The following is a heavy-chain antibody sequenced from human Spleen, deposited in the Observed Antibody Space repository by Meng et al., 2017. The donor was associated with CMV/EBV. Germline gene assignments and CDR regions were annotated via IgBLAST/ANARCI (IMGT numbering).Heavy chain of an antibody. V-gene: IGHV4-34*01. Sequence: GGSFSGYYWSWIRQPPGKGLEWIGEINHRRSTNFNPSLESRVTISGDTSKNQFSLNLISVTAADTAVYFCARDPETDGSGYYSDRWFDYWGQGTLVTVS. CDR1: GGSFSGYY. J-gene: IGHJ4*02. CDR2: INHRRST. CDR3: ARDPETDGSGYYSDRWFDY. D-gene: IGHD3-22*01.